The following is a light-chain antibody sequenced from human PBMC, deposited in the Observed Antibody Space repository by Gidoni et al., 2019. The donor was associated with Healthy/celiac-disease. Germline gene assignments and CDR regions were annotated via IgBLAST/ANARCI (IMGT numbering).Light chain of an antibody. J-gene: IGLJ1*01. Sequence: QSVLTQPPSASGTPGPRVTLSCSGSSSNIGTNTVNWYQQLPGTASKLLIYGNNQRPSGVPDRFSGSKSGTSASLAISGLQSEDEADYYCAAWDDSLNGPYVFGTGTKVTVL. CDR3: AAWDDSLNGPYV. V-gene: IGLV1-44*01. CDR2: GNN. CDR1: SSNIGTNT.